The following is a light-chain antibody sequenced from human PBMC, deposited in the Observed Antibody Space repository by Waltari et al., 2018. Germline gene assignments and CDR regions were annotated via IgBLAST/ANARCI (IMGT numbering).Light chain of an antibody. J-gene: IGKJ2*04. CDR2: KTF. Sequence: DIQMTQSPSTLSASVGDRVTITCRASQSISTMLAWFQQKPGNPPKLLIYKTFNLERGVPSRFSGSGSGTEFTLTITSLQPDDFATYYCQQYSSSSMCSCGQGTKLEIK. CDR3: QQYSSSSMCS. CDR1: QSISTM. V-gene: IGKV1-5*03.